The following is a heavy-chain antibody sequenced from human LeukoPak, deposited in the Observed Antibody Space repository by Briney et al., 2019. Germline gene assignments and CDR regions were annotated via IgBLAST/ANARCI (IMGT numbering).Heavy chain of an antibody. CDR3: ARGSNCSGGSCYSPGMDV. V-gene: IGHV4-34*01. CDR1: GGSFSGYY. CDR2: INHSGST. D-gene: IGHD2-15*01. J-gene: IGHJ6*02. Sequence: SETLSLTCAVYGGSFSGYYWSWIRQPPGKGLGWIGEINHSGSTNYNPSLKSRVTISVDTSKNQFPLKLSSVTAADTAVYYGARGSNCSGGSCYSPGMDVWGQGTTVTVSS.